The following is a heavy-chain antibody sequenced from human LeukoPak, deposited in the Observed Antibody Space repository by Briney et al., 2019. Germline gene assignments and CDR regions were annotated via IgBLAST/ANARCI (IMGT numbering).Heavy chain of an antibody. CDR3: AANGYYCLDV. J-gene: IGHJ6*03. D-gene: IGHD2-8*01. Sequence: PSETLSLTCAVSGAYISRPYWWNWVCPPPGRGLEWIGEISHSGNTHYNPSLKSRITISVDKSQNYFSLNVNSLTAADTAVYYCAANGYYCLDVWGKGTTVTVSS. V-gene: IGHV4-4*02. CDR2: ISHSGNT. CDR1: GAYISRPYW.